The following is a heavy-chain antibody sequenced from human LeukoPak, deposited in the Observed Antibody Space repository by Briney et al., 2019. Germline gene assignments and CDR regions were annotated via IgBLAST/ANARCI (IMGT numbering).Heavy chain of an antibody. CDR2: IHPGESYS. Sequence: GESLKISCKGSGYIFSSYWIGWVRQMPGKGLEWMGIIHPGESYSRYSPSFQGQVTISADKSISTAYLQWSSLKASDTAMYYCARQTSSGWNFDYWGQGTLVTVSS. CDR1: GYIFSSYW. D-gene: IGHD6-19*01. V-gene: IGHV5-51*01. J-gene: IGHJ4*02. CDR3: ARQTSSGWNFDY.